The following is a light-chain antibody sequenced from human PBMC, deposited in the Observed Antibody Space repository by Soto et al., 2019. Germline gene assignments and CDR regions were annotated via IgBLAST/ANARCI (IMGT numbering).Light chain of an antibody. CDR1: QGISTS. CDR2: AAS. Sequence: DIQLTQSPSFLSASVGDRVTITCRASQGISTSLAWYQQKPGKVPKLLIYAASTLQSGVPSRFSGSGSGTDFTLTISSLQPEDFATYYCQQVNSFPLAFGGGTKVEIK. CDR3: QQVNSFPLA. V-gene: IGKV1-9*01. J-gene: IGKJ4*01.